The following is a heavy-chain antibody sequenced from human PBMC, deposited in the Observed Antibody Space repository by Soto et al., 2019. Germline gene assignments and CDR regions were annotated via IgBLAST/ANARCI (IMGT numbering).Heavy chain of an antibody. Sequence: QVQLQESGPGLVKPSQTLSLTCTVSGGSISSGGYYWSWIRQHPGKGLEWIGYIYYSGSTYYNPSLSIRVTISVDTSKNQYSLKLSSVTAADTAGYYCASVGGINWCDPWGQGTRVTVSS. CDR3: ASVGGINWCDP. CDR1: GGSISSGGYY. D-gene: IGHD3-16*01. J-gene: IGHJ5*02. V-gene: IGHV4-31*03. CDR2: IYYSGST.